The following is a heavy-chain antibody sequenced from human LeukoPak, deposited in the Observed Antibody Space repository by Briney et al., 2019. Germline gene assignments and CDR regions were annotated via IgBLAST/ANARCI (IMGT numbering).Heavy chain of an antibody. CDR3: ARGTGYYYDSSGYEY. CDR2: ISAYNGNT. D-gene: IGHD3-22*01. V-gene: IGHV1-18*01. Sequence: ASVKVSCKASGYTFTGYGISWVRQAPGQGLEWMGWISAYNGNTNYAQKLQGRVTMTTDTSTSTAYMELRSLRSDDTAVYYCARGTGYYYDSSGYEYWGQGTLVTVSS. CDR1: GYTFTGYG. J-gene: IGHJ4*02.